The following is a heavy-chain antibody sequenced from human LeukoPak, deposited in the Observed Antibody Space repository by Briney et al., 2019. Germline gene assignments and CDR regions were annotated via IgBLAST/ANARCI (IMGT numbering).Heavy chain of an antibody. CDR1: GYTFTSYD. D-gene: IGHD3-22*01. CDR3: ARDRTSYYTYDSSGYFPDY. V-gene: IGHV1-46*01. Sequence: ASVTVSCKASGYTFTSYDMHWVRQAPGQGLEWMGIINPSDGSTSYAQKLQGRVTMTMDTSTSTVYMEPSSLRSEDTAVYYCARDRTSYYTYDSSGYFPDYWGQGTLVTVSS. CDR2: INPSDGST. J-gene: IGHJ4*02.